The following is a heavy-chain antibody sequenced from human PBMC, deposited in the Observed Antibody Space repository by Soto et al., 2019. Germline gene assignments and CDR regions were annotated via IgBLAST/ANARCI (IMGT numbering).Heavy chain of an antibody. Sequence: EASVKVSCKASGYTFTGYYMHWVRQAPGQGLEWMGWINPNSGGTNYAQKFQGRVTMTRDTSISTAYMELSRLRSDDTAVYYCARDRVYRRGFDPWGQGTLVTVSS. D-gene: IGHD6-13*01. CDR2: INPNSGGT. CDR3: ARDRVYRRGFDP. J-gene: IGHJ5*02. V-gene: IGHV1-2*02. CDR1: GYTFTGYY.